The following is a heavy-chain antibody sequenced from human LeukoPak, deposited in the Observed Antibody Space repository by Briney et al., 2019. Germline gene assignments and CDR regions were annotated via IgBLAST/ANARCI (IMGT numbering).Heavy chain of an antibody. D-gene: IGHD6-19*01. CDR3: ARGVITVPGPLDY. V-gene: IGHV3-53*01. CDR1: GFTVSTNY. Sequence: GGSLRLSCAASGFTVSTNYMSWVRQAPGRGLEWVSVIYSGGSTYYADPVQGRFTISRDNSQNTLYLQMNSLRAEDTARYYCARGVITVPGPLDYWGQGTLVTVSS. CDR2: IYSGGST. J-gene: IGHJ4*02.